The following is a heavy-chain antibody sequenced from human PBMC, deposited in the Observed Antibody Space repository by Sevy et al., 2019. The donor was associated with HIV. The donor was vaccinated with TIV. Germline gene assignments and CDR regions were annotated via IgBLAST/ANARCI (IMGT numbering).Heavy chain of an antibody. CDR1: EFTFSSYA. J-gene: IGHJ4*02. Sequence: GGSLRLSCTASEFTFSSYAMYWVRQAPGKGLEWVAVISYDGNNKDYADSVKGRFTISRDNSKNTLYLQMNSLRAEDTAVYYCASHYYDGTGYYFPLDYWGQGTLVTVSS. CDR2: ISYDGNNK. D-gene: IGHD3-22*01. V-gene: IGHV3-30*04. CDR3: ASHYYDGTGYYFPLDY.